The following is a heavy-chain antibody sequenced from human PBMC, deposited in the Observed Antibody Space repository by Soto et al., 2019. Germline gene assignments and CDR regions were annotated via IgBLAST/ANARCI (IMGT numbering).Heavy chain of an antibody. Sequence: GGSLRLSCAASGFTFDDYAMHWVRQAPGKGLEWVSGISWNSGSIGYADSVKGRFTISRDNAKNSLYLQMNSLRAEDTALYYCAKELFYYGSGSYYTIGGGYDAFDIWGQGTMVTVSS. D-gene: IGHD3-10*01. CDR2: ISWNSGSI. V-gene: IGHV3-9*01. CDR1: GFTFDDYA. CDR3: AKELFYYGSGSYYTIGGGYDAFDI. J-gene: IGHJ3*02.